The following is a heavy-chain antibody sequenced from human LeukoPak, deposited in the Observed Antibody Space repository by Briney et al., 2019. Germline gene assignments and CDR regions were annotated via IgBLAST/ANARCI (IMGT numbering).Heavy chain of an antibody. V-gene: IGHV4-4*07. CDR3: ARGPGVFGRIWYMDV. D-gene: IGHD3-3*01. CDR1: GGSTIYNY. Sequence: PSETLSLTCSVSGGSTIYNYWSWIRQPAGKGLEWIGRIFSDGKINYSPSLESRVTMSADNAKNQFSLRLSSVTAADTAVYYCARGPGVFGRIWYMDVWGQGTTVSVSS. CDR2: IFSDGKI. J-gene: IGHJ6*03.